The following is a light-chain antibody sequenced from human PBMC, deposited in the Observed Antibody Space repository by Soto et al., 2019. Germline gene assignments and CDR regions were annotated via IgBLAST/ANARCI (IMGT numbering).Light chain of an antibody. CDR1: QSISSW. J-gene: IGKJ5*01. CDR3: QQSDSTLT. V-gene: IGKV1-5*01. Sequence: DIQRTQSPSTLSASVRDGVTITCRASQSISSWLAWYQQKPGKAPKLLIYDASSLESGVPSRFSGSGSGTDFTLTISSLQPEDFATYYCQQSDSTLTFGQGTRRRL. CDR2: DAS.